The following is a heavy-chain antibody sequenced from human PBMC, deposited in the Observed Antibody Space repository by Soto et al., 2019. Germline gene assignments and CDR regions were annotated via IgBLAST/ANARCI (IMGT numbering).Heavy chain of an antibody. CDR1: GFSFSDYD. V-gene: IGHV3-23*01. CDR3: AKDPLQLVSGLFDP. J-gene: IGHJ5*02. Sequence: GGSLRLSCTASGFSFSDYDMHWVRQAPGKGLEWVSTITGDGLTTYDADSVKGRFTISRDNSKSTLYLQSNSLRVDDTAVYYCAKDPLQLVSGLFDPWGQGTLVTVSS. D-gene: IGHD3-10*01. CDR2: ITGDGLTT.